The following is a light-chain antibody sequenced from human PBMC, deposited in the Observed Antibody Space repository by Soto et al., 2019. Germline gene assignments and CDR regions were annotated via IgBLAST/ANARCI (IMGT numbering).Light chain of an antibody. CDR1: QRVSSTY. V-gene: IGKV3-20*01. J-gene: IGKJ3*01. Sequence: EIVLTQSPGTLSLFPGERATLSCRASQRVSSTYFAWYRQKPGQPPRLLIYGASKRATGVPDRVSGSGSGTDFTLTINRLELEDLAVYYCQHYASSPPGFTFGPGTTVDIK. CDR3: QHYASSPPGFT. CDR2: GAS.